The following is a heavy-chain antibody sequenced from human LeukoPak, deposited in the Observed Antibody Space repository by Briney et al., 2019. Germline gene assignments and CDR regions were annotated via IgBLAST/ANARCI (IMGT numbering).Heavy chain of an antibody. V-gene: IGHV3-33*06. CDR1: GFTFSSYG. D-gene: IGHD3-10*01. Sequence: GRSLRLSYAVSGFTFSSYGMHWVRQAPGKGLEWVAVIWYDGSNKNYADSVKGRFTISRDNSKNTLYLQMNSLRDEDTAVYYCVKGPNYYGSGSYYRPFDYWGEGTLVTVSS. CDR3: VKGPNYYGSGSYYRPFDY. CDR2: IWYDGSNK. J-gene: IGHJ4*02.